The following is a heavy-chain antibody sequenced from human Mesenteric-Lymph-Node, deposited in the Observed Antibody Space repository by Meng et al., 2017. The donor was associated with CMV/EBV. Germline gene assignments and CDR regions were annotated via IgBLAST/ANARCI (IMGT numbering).Heavy chain of an antibody. D-gene: IGHD3-9*01. V-gene: IGHV4-59*01. Sequence: ESLKISCTVSGGSISSYYWSWIRQPPGKGLEWIGYIYYSGSTNYNPSLKSRVTISVDTSKNQFSLKLSSVTAADTAVYYCARGYYYDILTGYYFYYYGMDVWGQGTTVTVSS. CDR1: GGSISSYY. CDR3: ARGYYYDILTGYYFYYYGMDV. J-gene: IGHJ6*02. CDR2: IYYSGST.